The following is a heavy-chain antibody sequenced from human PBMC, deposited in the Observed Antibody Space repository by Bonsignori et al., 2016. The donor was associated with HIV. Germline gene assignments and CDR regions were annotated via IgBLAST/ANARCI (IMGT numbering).Heavy chain of an antibody. V-gene: IGHV3-30*04. D-gene: IGHD3-10*01. J-gene: IGHJ4*02. CDR3: ARDYHGSLDY. Sequence: VRQAPGKGLEWVGFIRYDGSYESYADSVKGRFTISRDNSKNTLYLQMNSLRPEDTAVYYCARDYHGSLDYWGQGTLVTVSS. CDR2: IRYDGSYE.